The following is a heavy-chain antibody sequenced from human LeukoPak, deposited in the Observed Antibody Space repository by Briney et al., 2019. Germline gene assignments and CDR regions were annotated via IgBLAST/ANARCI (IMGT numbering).Heavy chain of an antibody. J-gene: IGHJ3*02. CDR2: ISAYNGNT. CDR1: GYTFASYG. D-gene: IGHD3-10*01. V-gene: IGHV1-18*01. Sequence: ASVKVSCKASGYTFASYGISWVRQALGQGLEWMGWISAYNGNTNYAQKLQGRVTMTTDTSTSTAYMELRSLRSDDTAVYYCARHVWLLWLGEPKAYAFDIWGQGTMVTVSS. CDR3: ARHVWLLWLGEPKAYAFDI.